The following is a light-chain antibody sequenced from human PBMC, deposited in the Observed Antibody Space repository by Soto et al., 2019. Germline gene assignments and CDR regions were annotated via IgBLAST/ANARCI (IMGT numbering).Light chain of an antibody. V-gene: IGLV3-21*04. J-gene: IGLJ2*01. Sequence: SYELTQPPSVSVAPGNTARITCGENNMGDKRVHWYQQKPGQAPVLVIYYDSDRPSGIPERFSGSNSGNTATLTISRVEAGDEADYYCQVWDSSRDRGVFGGGTKLTVL. CDR1: NMGDKR. CDR2: YDS. CDR3: QVWDSSRDRGV.